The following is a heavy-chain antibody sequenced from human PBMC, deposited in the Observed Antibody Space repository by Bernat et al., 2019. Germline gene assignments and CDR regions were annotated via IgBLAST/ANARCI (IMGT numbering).Heavy chain of an antibody. CDR2: IWYDGSNK. CDR3: AREGGPYSSVGHWFDY. V-gene: IGHV3-33*01. J-gene: IGHJ4*02. D-gene: IGHD6-19*01. Sequence: QVQLVESGGGVVQPGRSLRLSCAASGFTFSSYAMHWVRQAPGKGLEWVAVIWYDGSNKYYADSVKGRFTISRDNSKNTLYLQMNSLRAEDTAVYYCAREGGPYSSVGHWFDYWGQGTLVTVSS. CDR1: GFTFSSYA.